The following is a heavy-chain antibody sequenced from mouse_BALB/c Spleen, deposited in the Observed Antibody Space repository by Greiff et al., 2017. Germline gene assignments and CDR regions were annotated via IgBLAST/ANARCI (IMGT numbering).Heavy chain of an antibody. V-gene: IGHV5-17*02. J-gene: IGHJ2*01. Sequence: EVQGVESGGGLVQPGGSRKLSCAASGFTFSSFGMHWVRQAPEKGLEWVAYISSGSSTIYYADTVKGRFTISRDNPKNTLFLQMTSLRSEDTAMYYCARNYRYDYFDYWGQGTTLTVSS. CDR3: ARNYRYDYFDY. CDR1: GFTFSSFG. CDR2: ISSGSSTI. D-gene: IGHD2-14*01.